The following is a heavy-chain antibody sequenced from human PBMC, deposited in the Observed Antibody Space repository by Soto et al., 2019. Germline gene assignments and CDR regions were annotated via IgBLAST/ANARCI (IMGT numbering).Heavy chain of an antibody. Sequence: EVRLEESGGGFVQPGGALRLSCVFSGLTSSGIELNWVRQAAGKGLEWLSYISASGDTVDYIDSVRGRFTISRDNAKQSLFLQMSALRVEDTAVYYCATTVTRLIAFDVWGQGTMVTVSS. CDR2: ISASGDTV. V-gene: IGHV3-48*03. J-gene: IGHJ3*01. D-gene: IGHD4-17*01. CDR3: ATTVTRLIAFDV. CDR1: GLTSSGIE.